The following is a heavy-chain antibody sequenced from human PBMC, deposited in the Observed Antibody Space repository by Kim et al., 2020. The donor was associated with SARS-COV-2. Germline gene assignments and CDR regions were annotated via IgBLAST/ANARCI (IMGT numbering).Heavy chain of an antibody. CDR3: ARDWGMVRGEGMDV. D-gene: IGHD3-10*01. CDR1: GGSISSGSYY. V-gene: IGHV4-61*02. Sequence: SETLSLTCTVSGGSISSGSYYWSWIRQPAGKGLEWIGRIYTSGSTNYNPSLKSRVTVSVDTSKNQFSLKLSSVTAADTAVYYCARDWGMVRGEGMDVWGQGTTVTVSS. CDR2: IYTSGST. J-gene: IGHJ6*02.